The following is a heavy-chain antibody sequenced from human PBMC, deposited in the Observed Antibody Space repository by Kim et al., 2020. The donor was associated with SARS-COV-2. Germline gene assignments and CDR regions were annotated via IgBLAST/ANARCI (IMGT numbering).Heavy chain of an antibody. CDR2: T. Sequence: TNYNPSHTSRVTISLETSKNPCSLKLTALTAADTAMYYCARVDYLGWFDSWGRGTLVTVSS. D-gene: IGHD4-17*01. V-gene: IGHV4-61*02. CDR3: ARVDYLGWFDS. J-gene: IGHJ5*01.